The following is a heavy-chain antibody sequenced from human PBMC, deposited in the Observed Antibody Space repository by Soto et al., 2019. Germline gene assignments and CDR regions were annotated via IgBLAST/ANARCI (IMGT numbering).Heavy chain of an antibody. CDR2: IIPIFGTA. V-gene: IGHV1-69*13. CDR3: AREGNVAAAGSYNWFDP. CDR1: GGTFSSYA. J-gene: IGHJ5*02. D-gene: IGHD6-13*01. Sequence: ASVKVSCKASGGTFSSYAISWVRQAPGQGLEWMGGIIPIFGTANYAQKFQGRVTITADESTSTAYMELSSLRSEDTAVYYCAREGNVAAAGSYNWFDPWGQGTLVTVSS.